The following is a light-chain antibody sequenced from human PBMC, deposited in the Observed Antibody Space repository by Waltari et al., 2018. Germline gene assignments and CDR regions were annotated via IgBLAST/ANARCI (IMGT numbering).Light chain of an antibody. J-gene: IGLJ2*01. CDR2: DVN. V-gene: IGLV2-8*01. CDR1: SGDVGGYNY. CDR3: SSYAGSSNFVV. Sequence: QSALTQPPPASGSPGQSVTISCTGTSGDVGGYNYVSWYQQYPGNAPKLLIYDVNERPAGVPARFAGSKSDNTASLTVSGLQDEDEADYYCSSYAGSSNFVVFGGGTKVTVL.